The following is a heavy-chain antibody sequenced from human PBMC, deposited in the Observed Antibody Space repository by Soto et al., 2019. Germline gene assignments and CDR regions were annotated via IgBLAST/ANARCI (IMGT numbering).Heavy chain of an antibody. CDR3: AGGGIVSYGSGSSYFDY. D-gene: IGHD3-10*01. J-gene: IGHJ4*02. CDR1: GDSVSSNSAA. V-gene: IGHV6-1*01. CDR2: TYYRSKWYN. Sequence: SQTLSLTCAISGDSVSSNSAALNLIMQSPSRGLEWLGRTYYRSKWYNDYAVSVKSRITINPDTSKNQFSLQLNSVTPEDTAVYYCAGGGIVSYGSGSSYFDYWGQGTLVTVS.